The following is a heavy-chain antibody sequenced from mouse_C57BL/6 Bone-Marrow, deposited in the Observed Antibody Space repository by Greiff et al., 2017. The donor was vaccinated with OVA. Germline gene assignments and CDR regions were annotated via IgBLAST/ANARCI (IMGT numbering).Heavy chain of an antibody. V-gene: IGHV14-4*01. CDR3: TSYGNFDY. CDR2: IDPENGDT. Sequence: VQLQQSGAELVRPGASVKLSCTASGFNIKDDYMHWVKQRPEQGLEWIGWIDPENGDTESASEFQGKANITADTSSNTAYLQRSSLTSEDTAVYYCTSYGNFDYWGQGTTLTVSS. J-gene: IGHJ2*01. CDR1: GFNIKDDY. D-gene: IGHD2-1*01.